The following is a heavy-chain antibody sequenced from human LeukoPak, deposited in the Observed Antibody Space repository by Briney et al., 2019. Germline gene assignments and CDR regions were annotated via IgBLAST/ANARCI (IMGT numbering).Heavy chain of an antibody. CDR1: GFTFSSYA. Sequence: PGRSLRLSCAASGFTFSSYAMHWVRQAPGKGLEWVAVISYDGSNKYYADSVKGRFTISRDNSKNTLYLQMSSLRAEDTAVYYCARDRGPMDYWGQGTLVTVSS. D-gene: IGHD3-10*01. CDR3: ARDRGPMDY. V-gene: IGHV3-30-3*01. CDR2: ISYDGSNK. J-gene: IGHJ4*02.